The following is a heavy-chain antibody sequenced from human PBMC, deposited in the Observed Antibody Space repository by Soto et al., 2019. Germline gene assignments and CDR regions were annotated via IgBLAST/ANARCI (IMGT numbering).Heavy chain of an antibody. D-gene: IGHD3-3*01. Sequence: QVQLQESGPGLVKPSQTLSLTCTVSGGSISSGDYYWSWIRQHPGKGLEWIGYISYSGSTSYNPSLKSRVTISVDTSKNQFSLKLSSVTAADTAVYYCARWWSGSRQGFDPWGQGTLVTVSS. CDR3: ARWWSGSRQGFDP. V-gene: IGHV4-31*03. J-gene: IGHJ5*02. CDR1: GGSISSGDYY. CDR2: ISYSGST.